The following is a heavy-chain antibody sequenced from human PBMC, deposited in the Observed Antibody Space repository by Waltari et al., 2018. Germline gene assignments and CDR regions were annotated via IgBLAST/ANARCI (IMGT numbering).Heavy chain of an antibody. J-gene: IGHJ6*02. D-gene: IGHD2-2*01. Sequence: EVQVVESGGGLVQPGGSLRLSCAASGFTFSSYWMSWVRQAPGKGLEWRANIKQDGSQTYYVDSVKGRFTISRDNAKNSLFLQMNSLRADDTAVYYCARLGYCSSANCFYGMDVWGQGTTVTVSS. CDR2: IKQDGSQT. CDR3: ARLGYCSSANCFYGMDV. V-gene: IGHV3-7*01. CDR1: GFTFSSYW.